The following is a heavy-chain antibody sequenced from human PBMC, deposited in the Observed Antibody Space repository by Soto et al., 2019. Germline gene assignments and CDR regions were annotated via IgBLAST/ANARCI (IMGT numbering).Heavy chain of an antibody. D-gene: IGHD5-12*01. CDR2: IYRDGST. V-gene: IGHV3-66*01. J-gene: IGHJ4*02. CDR3: ARARFGGLAAIFADC. Sequence: EVQLVESGGGLVQPGGSLRLSCAASGFTVSNNYMTWVRQASGKGLEWVSVIYRDGSTCYVDSVRGRFAVSRDNSKNTLYLQMSSLRAEDTAVYYCARARFGGLAAIFADCWGQGTLVTVSS. CDR1: GFTVSNNY.